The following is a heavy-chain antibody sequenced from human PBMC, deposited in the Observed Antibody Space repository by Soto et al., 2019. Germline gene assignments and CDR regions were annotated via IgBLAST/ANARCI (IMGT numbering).Heavy chain of an antibody. D-gene: IGHD3-10*01. Sequence: GASVKVSCKASGYTFTSYYMHWVRQAPGQGLEWMGIINPSGGSTNYAQKFQGRVTITADKSTSTAYMELSSLRSEDTAVYYCARGFYGSGSYYHHYYYGMDVWGQGTTVTVSS. J-gene: IGHJ6*02. CDR1: GYTFTSYY. V-gene: IGHV1-46*01. CDR2: INPSGGST. CDR3: ARGFYGSGSYYHHYYYGMDV.